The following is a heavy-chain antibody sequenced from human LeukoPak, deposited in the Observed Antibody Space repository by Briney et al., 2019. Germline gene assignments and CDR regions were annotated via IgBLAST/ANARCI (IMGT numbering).Heavy chain of an antibody. CDR2: ISWDGGST. J-gene: IGHJ5*02. CDR3: AKAPSAAAGVLRYLPFDP. D-gene: IGHD3-9*01. Sequence: GGSLRLSCAASGFTFDDYAMHWVRQAPGKGLEWVSLISWDGGSTYYADSVKGRFTVSRDNSKNSLYLQMNSLRAEDTALYYCAKAPSAAAGVLRYLPFDPWGQGTLVTVSS. V-gene: IGHV3-43D*03. CDR1: GFTFDDYA.